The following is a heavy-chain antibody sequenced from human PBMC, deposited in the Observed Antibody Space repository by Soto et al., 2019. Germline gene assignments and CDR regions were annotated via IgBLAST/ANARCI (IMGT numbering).Heavy chain of an antibody. CDR3: ATTRGIAVGGSFDH. Sequence: SDNLSITCIVSRASISSRSSCWGWIRHPPGKGLEWVGTFYSGSTYNNPSLKSRVTISVDTSKNQFSLKLSSVAAEDTAIYYCATTRGIAVGGSFDHWGQGTLVTVSS. D-gene: IGHD6-13*01. V-gene: IGHV4-39*01. CDR1: RASISSRSSC. J-gene: IGHJ5*02. CDR2: FYSGST.